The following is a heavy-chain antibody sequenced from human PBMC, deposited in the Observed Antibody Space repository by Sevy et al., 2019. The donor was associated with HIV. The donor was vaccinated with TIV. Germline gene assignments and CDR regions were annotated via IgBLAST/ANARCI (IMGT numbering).Heavy chain of an antibody. CDR2: INPDSGGP. J-gene: IGHJ4*02. V-gene: IGHV1-2*02. Sequence: ASVKVSCKASGYTFTGYYMHWMRQAPGQGLEWMGWINPDSGGPIYAPKFQGRVTLTRDTSISTAYMDLSRLKSDDTAVYYCVRDDRDGYFEYWRQGTLVTVS. CDR3: VRDDRDGYFEY. CDR1: GYTFTGYY.